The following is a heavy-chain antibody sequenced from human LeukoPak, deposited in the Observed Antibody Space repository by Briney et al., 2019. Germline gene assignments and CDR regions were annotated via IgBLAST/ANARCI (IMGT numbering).Heavy chain of an antibody. V-gene: IGHV5-51*01. CDR1: GYSFTNSW. CDR3: ARLLVPNDAFDI. D-gene: IGHD3-3*02. Sequence: GESLKISCKSSGYSFTNSWIGWVRQMPGKGLEWMGIIYPGDSDTRYSPSFQGQVTISADKSISTAYLQWSSLKASDTAMYYRARLLVPNDAFDIWGQGTMVTVSS. CDR2: IYPGDSDT. J-gene: IGHJ3*02.